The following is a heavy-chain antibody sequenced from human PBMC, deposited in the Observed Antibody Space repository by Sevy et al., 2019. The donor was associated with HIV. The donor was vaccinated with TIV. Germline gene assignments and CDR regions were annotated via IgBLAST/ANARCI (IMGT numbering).Heavy chain of an antibody. CDR1: GFTFSSYA. CDR3: ARDLNHRSKYSSGLIDY. D-gene: IGHD6-19*01. J-gene: IGHJ4*02. CDR2: ISYDGSNK. V-gene: IGHV3-30*04. Sequence: GGSLRLSCAASGFTFSSYAMHWVRQAPGKGLEWVAVISYDGSNKYYADFVKGRFTISRDNSKNTLYLQMNSLRAEDTAVYYCARDLNHRSKYSSGLIDYWGQGTLVTVSS.